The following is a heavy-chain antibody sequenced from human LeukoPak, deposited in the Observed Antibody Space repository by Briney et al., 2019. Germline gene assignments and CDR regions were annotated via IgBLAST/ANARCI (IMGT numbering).Heavy chain of an antibody. CDR2: VNNDGTST. Sequence: GGSLRLSCAASGFAFSSFWMHWVRQVPGKGLVWVSRVNNDGTSTTYADSVKGRFTTSRDNAKNTLYLQMNSLTIEDTAVYYCAAPGNRASGPFDLWGQGTLVTVSS. V-gene: IGHV3-74*01. J-gene: IGHJ5*02. D-gene: IGHD3-10*01. CDR3: AAPGNRASGPFDL. CDR1: GFAFSSFW.